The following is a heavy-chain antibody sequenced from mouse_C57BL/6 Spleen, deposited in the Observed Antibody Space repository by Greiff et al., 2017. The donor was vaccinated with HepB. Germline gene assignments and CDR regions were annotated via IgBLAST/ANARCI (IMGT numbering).Heavy chain of an antibody. D-gene: IGHD3-2*02. J-gene: IGHJ4*01. Sequence: EVQLQQSGPELVKPGASVKIPCKASGYTFTDYNMDWVKQSHGKSLEWIGDINPNNGGTIYNQKFKGKATLTVDKSSSTAYMELRSLTSEDTAVYYCARRALDSSGPSYAMDYWGQGTSVTVSS. V-gene: IGHV1-18*01. CDR2: INPNNGGT. CDR1: GYTFTDYN. CDR3: ARRALDSSGPSYAMDY.